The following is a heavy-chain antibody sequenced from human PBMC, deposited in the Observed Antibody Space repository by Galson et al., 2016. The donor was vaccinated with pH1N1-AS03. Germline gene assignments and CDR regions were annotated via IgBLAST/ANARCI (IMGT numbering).Heavy chain of an antibody. J-gene: IGHJ5*02. CDR3: VRVQYFRLAECPVFWFDP. D-gene: IGHD3-9*01. CDR1: DGSVGSTSYY. CDR2: IFYNGKT. V-gene: IGHV4-39*07. Sequence: ETLSLTCNVSDGSVGSTSYYWGWIRQPPGKGLEWIGNIFYNGKTYYSPSLKSRVTISVDTSKNQFSLRVSSLTAADTAINYFVRVQYFRLAECPVFWFDPWGQGTLFAVSS.